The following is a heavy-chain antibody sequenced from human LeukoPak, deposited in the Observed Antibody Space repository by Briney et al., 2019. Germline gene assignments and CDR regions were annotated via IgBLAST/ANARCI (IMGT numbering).Heavy chain of an antibody. V-gene: IGHV4-34*01. Sequence: SETLSLTCAVYGGSFSGYYWSWIRQPPGKGLEWIGEINHSGSTNYNPSLKSRVTISVDTSKNQFSLKLSSVTAADTAVYYCARERTDIVGGYFDYWGQGTLVTVSS. CDR2: INHSGST. CDR1: GGSFSGYY. CDR3: ARERTDIVGGYFDY. J-gene: IGHJ4*02. D-gene: IGHD1-26*01.